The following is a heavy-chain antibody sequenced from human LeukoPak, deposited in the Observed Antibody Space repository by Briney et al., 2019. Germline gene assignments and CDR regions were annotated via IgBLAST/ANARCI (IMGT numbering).Heavy chain of an antibody. CDR3: ARDETTVASIDY. J-gene: IGHJ4*02. Sequence: GGSLRLSCAASGFTFSDYYMSWIRQAPGEGLEWVSYISSSGSTIYYADSVKGRFTISRDNAKNSLYLQMNSLRAEDTAVYYCARDETTVASIDYWGQGTLVTVSS. CDR2: ISSSGSTI. CDR1: GFTFSDYY. D-gene: IGHD4-23*01. V-gene: IGHV3-11*04.